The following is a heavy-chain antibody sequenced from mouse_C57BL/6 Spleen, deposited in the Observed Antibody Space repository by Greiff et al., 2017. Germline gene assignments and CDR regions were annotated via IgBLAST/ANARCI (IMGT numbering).Heavy chain of an antibody. CDR2: INPNSGST. CDR1: GYTFTSYW. CDR3: ARRDGNYPFDY. V-gene: IGHV1-64*01. D-gene: IGHD2-1*01. J-gene: IGHJ2*01. Sequence: QVQLQQPGAELVKPGASVKLSCKASGYTFTSYWMHWVKQRPGKGLEWIGMINPNSGSTNYNEKFKSKATLTVDKSSSTSYMQLSSLTSEAAAVYSGARRDGNYPFDYWGQGTTLTVSS.